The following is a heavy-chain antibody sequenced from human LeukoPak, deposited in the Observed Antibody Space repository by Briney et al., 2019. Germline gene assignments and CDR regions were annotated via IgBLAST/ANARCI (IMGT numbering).Heavy chain of an antibody. CDR3: AGDGSSGWYHARQFDY. V-gene: IGHV1-46*01. J-gene: IGHJ4*02. Sequence: GASVKVSCKASGYTFTSYYMHWVRQAPGQGLEWMGIINPSGGSTSYAQKFQGRVTMTRDTSTSTVYMELSSLRSEDTAVYYCAGDGSSGWYHARQFDYWGQGTLVTVSS. CDR1: GYTFTSYY. CDR2: INPSGGST. D-gene: IGHD6-19*01.